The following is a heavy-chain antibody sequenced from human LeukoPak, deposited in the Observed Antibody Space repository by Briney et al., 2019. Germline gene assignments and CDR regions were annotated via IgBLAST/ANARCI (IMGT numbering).Heavy chain of an antibody. CDR1: GFTFTTYW. J-gene: IGHJ4*02. CDR3: AKGPVRGSYRYGYFDY. Sequence: GGSLRLSCAASGFTFTTYWMSWVRQAPGKGLEWVSLISRDGGSTYYADSVKGRFTISRDNSKNSLYLQMNSLRAEDTALYYCAKGPVRGSYRYGYFDYWGQGTLVTVSS. V-gene: IGHV3-43D*03. CDR2: ISRDGGST. D-gene: IGHD3-16*02.